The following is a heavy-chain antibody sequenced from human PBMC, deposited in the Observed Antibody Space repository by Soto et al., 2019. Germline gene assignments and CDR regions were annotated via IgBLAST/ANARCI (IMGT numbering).Heavy chain of an antibody. CDR1: GFTFDDYA. V-gene: IGHV3-9*01. Sequence: EVPLVESGGGLVQPGRSLRLSCAASGFTFDDYAMHWVRQAPGKGLEWVSGISWNSGSIGYADSVKGRFTISRDNAKNSLYLQMNSLRAEDTALYYCAKDMGTYDSSGYGFDPWGQGTLVTVSS. CDR3: AKDMGTYDSSGYGFDP. D-gene: IGHD3-22*01. CDR2: ISWNSGSI. J-gene: IGHJ5*02.